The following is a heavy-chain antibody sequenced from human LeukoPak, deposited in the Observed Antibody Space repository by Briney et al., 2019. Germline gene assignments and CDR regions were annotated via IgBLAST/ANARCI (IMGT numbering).Heavy chain of an antibody. J-gene: IGHJ4*02. Sequence: PSETLSLTCTVSGGSISNYYWSWIRQPPGKGLEWIGYIYYSGSTNYNPSLKSRATISVDTSKNQFSLKLSSVTAADTAVYYCAVGYDPYYFDYWGQGTLVTVSS. CDR1: GGSISNYY. CDR3: AVGYDPYYFDY. D-gene: IGHD5-12*01. V-gene: IGHV4-59*08. CDR2: IYYSGST.